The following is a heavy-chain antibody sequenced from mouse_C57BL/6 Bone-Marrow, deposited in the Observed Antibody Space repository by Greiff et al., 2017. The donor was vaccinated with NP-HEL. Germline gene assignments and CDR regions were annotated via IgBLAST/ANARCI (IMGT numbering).Heavy chain of an antibody. CDR3: ARDDYYGSSPFAY. CDR2: ISYDGSH. CDR1: GYSITSGYY. D-gene: IGHD1-1*01. V-gene: IGHV3-6*01. Sequence: EVQLQESGPGLVKPSQSLSLTCSVTGYSITSGYYWNWIRQFPGNKLEWMGSISYDGSHNSNPSLKKRISITRDTSKNQFFLKLNSVTTEDTATYSCARDDYYGSSPFAYWGQGTLVTVSA. J-gene: IGHJ3*01.